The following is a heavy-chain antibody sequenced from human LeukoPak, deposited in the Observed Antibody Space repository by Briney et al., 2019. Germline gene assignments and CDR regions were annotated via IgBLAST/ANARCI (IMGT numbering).Heavy chain of an antibody. D-gene: IGHD3-10*01. V-gene: IGHV3-23*01. J-gene: IGHJ4*02. CDR3: ARAYQRGFGESDY. Sequence: GGSLRLSCVASGFTFNNYTMRWVRQAPGKGLEWVSAISGSGDSTYYADSVKGRFTISRDNSKNTLYLQMGSLRAEDMAVYYCARAYQRGFGESDYWGQGTLVTVSS. CDR1: GFTFNNYT. CDR2: ISGSGDST.